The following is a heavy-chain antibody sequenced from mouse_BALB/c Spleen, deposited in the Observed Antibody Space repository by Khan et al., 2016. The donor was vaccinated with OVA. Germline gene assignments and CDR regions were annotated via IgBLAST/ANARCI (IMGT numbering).Heavy chain of an antibody. CDR3: VRVYFGYFDY. CDR1: GFTFSSYA. Sequence: EVELVESGGGLVKPGGSLKVSCAASGFTFSSYAMSWVRQTPEKRLEWVATISSGGSLTYYPDSVQGRFTISRDNGKNTLYLLMSSLRSEYTAMYYCVRVYFGYFDYWGQGTTLTVSS. V-gene: IGHV5-9-3*01. D-gene: IGHD2-1*01. J-gene: IGHJ2*01. CDR2: ISSGGSLT.